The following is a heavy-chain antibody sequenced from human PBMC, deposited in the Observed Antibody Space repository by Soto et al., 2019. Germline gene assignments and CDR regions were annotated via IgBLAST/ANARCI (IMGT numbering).Heavy chain of an antibody. V-gene: IGHV1-18*01. Sequence: QIQLMQSGGDVKTPGASLKVSCTTSRYTFTSHGIAWVRQAPGQGLEWMCWISTFNGKTDYAQKFQGRVTMTADTSASTVHMELRSLRSDDTGVYYCARLLSEGAAFREDAFDLWGPGTKVTVSS. CDR3: ARLLSEGAAFREDAFDL. CDR1: RYTFTSHG. J-gene: IGHJ3*01. D-gene: IGHD6-25*01. CDR2: ISTFNGKT.